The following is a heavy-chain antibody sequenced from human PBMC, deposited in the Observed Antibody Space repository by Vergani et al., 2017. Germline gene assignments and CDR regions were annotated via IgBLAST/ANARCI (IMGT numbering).Heavy chain of an antibody. CDR1: GFTFSSYA. CDR3: TTDSPGEYCSGGSCYVYYGMDV. CDR2: IRSKAYGGTT. J-gene: IGHJ6*02. Sequence: EVQLLESGGGLVQPGGSLRLSCAASGFTFSSYAMSWFRQAPGKGLEWVGFIRSKAYGGTTEYAASVKGRFTISRDDSKNTLYLQMNSLKTEDTAVYYCTTDSPGEYCSGGSCYVYYGMDVWGQGTTVTVSS. D-gene: IGHD2-15*01. V-gene: IGHV3-49*03.